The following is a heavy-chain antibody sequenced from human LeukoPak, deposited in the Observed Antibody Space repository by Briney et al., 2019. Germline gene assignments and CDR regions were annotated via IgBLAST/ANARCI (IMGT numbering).Heavy chain of an antibody. D-gene: IGHD6-19*01. CDR3: AKLRGRAVAGTDWFDP. V-gene: IGHV3-23*01. J-gene: IGHJ5*02. CDR1: GFTFSSYA. CDR2: ISGSSSST. Sequence: AGRSLRLSCAASGFTFSSYAMHWVRQAPGKGLEWVSAISGSSSSTYYADSVKGRFTISRDNSKNTLYLQMNSLRAEDTAVYYCAKLRGRAVAGTDWFDPWGQGTLVTVSS.